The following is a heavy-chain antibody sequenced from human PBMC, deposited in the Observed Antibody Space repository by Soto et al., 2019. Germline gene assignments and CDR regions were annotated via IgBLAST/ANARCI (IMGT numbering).Heavy chain of an antibody. CDR2: ISYDGSNQ. V-gene: IGHV3-30*18. CDR1: GFTFRSYG. J-gene: IGHJ6*02. D-gene: IGHD5-18*01. CDR3: AKPRYVDTAMAPIQYCYDGMDV. Sequence: PGGSLRLSCGASGFTFRSYGIHWLRQAPGKGLEGVAVISYDGSNQHYGDSVKGRFTISRDNSKNTLYLQLNSLRAEDTALYFCAKPRYVDTAMAPIQYCYDGMDVWGQGTPVTVSS.